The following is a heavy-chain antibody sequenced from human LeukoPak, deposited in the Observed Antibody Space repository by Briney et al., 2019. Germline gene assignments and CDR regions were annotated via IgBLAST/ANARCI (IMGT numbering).Heavy chain of an antibody. J-gene: IGHJ6*02. D-gene: IGHD3-22*01. Sequence: PGTSLRLSCTESGFSFSAYGMHWVRQAPGKGLEWVALILNDGKTKNYANSVKDRFTISRDNSKNTLFLQMNSLRGEDTALYYCARDIVATVVITRLYYYYGMDVWGQGTTVTVSS. CDR3: ARDIVATVVITRLYYYYGMDV. V-gene: IGHV3-33*01. CDR2: ILNDGKTK. CDR1: GFSFSAYG.